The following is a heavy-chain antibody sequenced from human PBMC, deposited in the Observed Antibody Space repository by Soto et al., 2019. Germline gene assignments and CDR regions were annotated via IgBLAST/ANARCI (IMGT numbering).Heavy chain of an antibody. Sequence: QVQLEQSGAEVKKPGASVKVSCKASGYIFVNYGIAWVRQAPGQGLEWLGWISPYTGNTYYATKVQGRLTLTPDTSTSTAVKDLGSLTSADTAVYYYAMVELYATPTPQDVWGQGTSVSVSS. CDR3: AMVELYATPTPQDV. D-gene: IGHD1-26*01. V-gene: IGHV1-18*01. CDR2: ISPYTGNT. J-gene: IGHJ6*02. CDR1: GYIFVNYG.